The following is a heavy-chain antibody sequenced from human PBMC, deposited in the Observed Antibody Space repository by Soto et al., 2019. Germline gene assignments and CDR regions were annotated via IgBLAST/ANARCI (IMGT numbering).Heavy chain of an antibody. J-gene: IGHJ1*01. Sequence: GGSLRLSCAASGFTFSSYAMSWVRQAPGKGLEWVSAISGSGGSTYYADSVKGRFTISRDNSKNTLYLQMNSLRAEDTAVYYCAKPIAVAGTSSYFQHWGQGTLVTVSS. CDR1: GFTFSSYA. D-gene: IGHD6-19*01. CDR3: AKPIAVAGTSSYFQH. V-gene: IGHV3-23*01. CDR2: ISGSGGST.